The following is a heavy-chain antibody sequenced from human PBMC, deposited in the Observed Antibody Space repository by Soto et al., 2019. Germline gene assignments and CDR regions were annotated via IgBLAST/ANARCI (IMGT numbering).Heavy chain of an antibody. Sequence: EVQLLESGGDLVQPGGSLRLSCVASGITFGSRAMSWVRQAPGEGLEWVSTVTDTGGDAKYADSVRGRFTISRDNSKNTLYLQMNSLRAEDTAVYYCAREGVGYYDSSGYSLYAFDIWGQGTMVTVSS. CDR2: VTDTGGDA. V-gene: IGHV3-23*01. CDR3: AREGVGYYDSSGYSLYAFDI. CDR1: GITFGSRA. D-gene: IGHD3-22*01. J-gene: IGHJ3*02.